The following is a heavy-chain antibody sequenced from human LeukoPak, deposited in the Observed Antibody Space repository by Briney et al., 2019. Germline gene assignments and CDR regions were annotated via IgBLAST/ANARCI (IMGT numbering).Heavy chain of an antibody. Sequence: ASVKVSCKASGYTFTSYGNSWVRQAPGQGLEWMGWISAYNGNTNYAQKLQGRVTMTTDTSTSTAYMELRSLRSDDTAVDYCARGQYQLLRRDPAKYYFDYWGQGTLVTVSS. CDR1: GYTFTSYG. V-gene: IGHV1-18*04. D-gene: IGHD2-2*01. CDR3: ARGQYQLLRRDPAKYYFDY. J-gene: IGHJ4*02. CDR2: ISAYNGNT.